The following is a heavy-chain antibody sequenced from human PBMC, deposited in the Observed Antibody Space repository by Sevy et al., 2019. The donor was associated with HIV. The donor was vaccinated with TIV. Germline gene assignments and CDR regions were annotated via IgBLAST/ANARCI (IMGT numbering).Heavy chain of an antibody. CDR3: AKDGAPYSTGGICFPYWYFDL. CDR2: ISNSGNDI. V-gene: IGHV3-23*01. J-gene: IGHJ2*01. Sequence: GGSLRLSCAASGFTFSTYAMGWVRQAPGKGLEWVSGISNSGNDIYYAGSVEGRFTISRDNSKITLFLEMKNLRAEVTAVDYCAKDGAPYSTGGICFPYWYFDLWGRGALVTVSS. CDR1: GFTFSTYA. D-gene: IGHD2-8*02.